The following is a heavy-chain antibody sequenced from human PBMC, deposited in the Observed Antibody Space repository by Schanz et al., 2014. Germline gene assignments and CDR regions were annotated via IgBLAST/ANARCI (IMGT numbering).Heavy chain of an antibody. CDR1: GYTFTSYF. V-gene: IGHV1-18*04. CDR2: ITAYNGDT. Sequence: QVQLVQSGAEVKKPGASVKVSCKASGYTFTSYFIHWVRQAPGQGLEWMGWITAYNGDTNYAQKVQGRVTMTTDTSTGTAYMELRSLRSDDTAVYYCATMWGYCTATACQILEVLDVWGQGTMVTVSS. CDR3: ATMWGYCTATACQILEVLDV. D-gene: IGHD2-8*02. J-gene: IGHJ3*01.